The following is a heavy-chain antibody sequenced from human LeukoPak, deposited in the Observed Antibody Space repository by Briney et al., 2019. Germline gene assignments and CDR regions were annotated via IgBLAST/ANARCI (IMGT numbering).Heavy chain of an antibody. CDR1: GGSISSGGYY. V-gene: IGHV4-31*03. CDR2: IYYSGST. J-gene: IGHJ3*02. Sequence: PSETLSLTCTVSGGSISSGGYYWSWIRQHPGTGLEWIGYIYYSGSTYYNPSLKSRVTISVDTSKNQFSLKLSSVTAADTAVYYCARYCSSTSCYQSRAFDIWGQGTMVTVSS. D-gene: IGHD2-2*01. CDR3: ARYCSSTSCYQSRAFDI.